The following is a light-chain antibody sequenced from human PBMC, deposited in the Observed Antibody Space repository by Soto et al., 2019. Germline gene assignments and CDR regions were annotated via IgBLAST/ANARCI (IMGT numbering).Light chain of an antibody. CDR2: GAS. CDR3: QQSRNWYT. J-gene: IGKJ2*01. V-gene: IGKV3-15*01. Sequence: EIVMTQSPATLSVSPGEGATLSCRASQSVGSDLAWYQQKPGQAPRLLIYGASTRATGIPARVSGRGSGTEFTLTISSLQSEDFALYYCQQSRNWYTFGQGTELEIK. CDR1: QSVGSD.